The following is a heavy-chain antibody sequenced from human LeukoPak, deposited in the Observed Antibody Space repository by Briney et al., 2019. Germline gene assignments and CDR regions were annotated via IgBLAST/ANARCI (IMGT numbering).Heavy chain of an antibody. CDR1: GFTFSNYA. V-gene: IGHV3-23*01. CDR3: AKVPTPAALQRNSIDY. D-gene: IGHD2-2*01. CDR2: ICGHGISI. J-gene: IGHJ4*02. Sequence: GGSLRLSCEASGFTFSNYAMSWVRQAPGKGLEWVSGICGHGISIYYADSVKGRFTISRDNSKSTLYLVMNSLRAEDTAVYYCAKVPTPAALQRNSIDYWGQGTLVTVSS.